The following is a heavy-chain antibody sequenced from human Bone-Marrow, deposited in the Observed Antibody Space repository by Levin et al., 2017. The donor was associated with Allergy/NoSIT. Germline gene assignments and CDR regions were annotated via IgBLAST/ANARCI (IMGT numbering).Heavy chain of an antibody. D-gene: IGHD3-16*01. Sequence: ASVKVSCKASGYRFTSRYIHWVRQAPGQGLEWIGVIYASGGETTYAEKFEGRVAMTRDTSTSTVYMELSSLRSEDTAVYYCATDGGHWDFDYWGQGTLIPVSS. V-gene: IGHV1-46*01. CDR3: ATDGGHWDFDY. CDR2: IYASGGET. CDR1: GYRFTSRY. J-gene: IGHJ4*02.